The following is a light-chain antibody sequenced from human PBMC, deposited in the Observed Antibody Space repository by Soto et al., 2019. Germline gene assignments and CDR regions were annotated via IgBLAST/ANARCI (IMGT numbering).Light chain of an antibody. J-gene: IGLJ1*01. Sequence: QPVLTQPPSVSGAPGQRVTISCTGSSSNIGAGYDVHWYQQLPGTAPKVLIYGNSNRPSGVPDRFSGSKSGTSASLAITGLQAEDEADYYCQSYDSSLSGYVFGTGTKVNV. CDR1: SSNIGAGYD. CDR2: GNS. CDR3: QSYDSSLSGYV. V-gene: IGLV1-40*01.